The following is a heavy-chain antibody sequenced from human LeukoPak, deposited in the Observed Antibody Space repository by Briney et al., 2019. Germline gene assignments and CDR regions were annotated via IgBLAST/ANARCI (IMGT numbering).Heavy chain of an antibody. D-gene: IGHD6-13*01. CDR1: GYTFTDYY. J-gene: IGHJ5*02. CDR3: ATQGGSSSWVNWFDP. V-gene: IGHV1-69-2*01. CDR2: VDPEDGET. Sequence: ASVKISCKVSGYTFTDYYMHWVQQAPGKGLEWMGLVDPEDGETIYAEKFQGRVTITADTSTDTAYMELSSLRPEDTAVYYCATQGGSSSWVNWFDPWGQGTLVTVSS.